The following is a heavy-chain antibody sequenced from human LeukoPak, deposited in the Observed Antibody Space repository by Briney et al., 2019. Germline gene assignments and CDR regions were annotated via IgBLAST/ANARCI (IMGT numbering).Heavy chain of an antibody. D-gene: IGHD3-10*01. V-gene: IGHV4-39*07. J-gene: IGHJ4*02. CDR1: GGSISSSNYY. Sequence: SETLSLTCTVSGGSISSSNYYWGWIRQPPGKGLEWIGNIHYSGSTYYSPSLKSRVTISVDTSKNQFSLKLSSVTAADTAVYYCARVSLYYYADYWGQGTLVTVSS. CDR2: IHYSGST. CDR3: ARVSLYYYADY.